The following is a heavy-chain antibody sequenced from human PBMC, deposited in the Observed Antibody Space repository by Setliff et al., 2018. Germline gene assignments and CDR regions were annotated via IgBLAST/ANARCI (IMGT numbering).Heavy chain of an antibody. CDR3: AGDGGFGELPSGSWYFDL. D-gene: IGHD3-10*01. CDR2: INPSGGRT. Sequence: GASVKVSCKASGYTFTSYYMHWVRQAPGQGLEWMGIINPSGGRTSYAQKFQGRVTMTRDTSTSTVYMDLSSLRSENTAVYYCAGDGGFGELPSGSWYFDLWGRGTLVTVSS. CDR1: GYTFTSYY. J-gene: IGHJ2*01. V-gene: IGHV1-46*01.